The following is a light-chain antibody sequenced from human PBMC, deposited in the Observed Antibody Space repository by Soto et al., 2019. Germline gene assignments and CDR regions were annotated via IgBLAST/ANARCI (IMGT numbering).Light chain of an antibody. CDR3: QQYNNWPPIT. CDR2: SAY. Sequence: ETVMTQSPATLSVSPGERATLSCRASQGVSSNLAWYQQKPGQATRLLIYSAYTRATGIPDRFSGSGSGTEFTLTISSLQSEDFAVYYCQQYNNWPPITFGQGTKLEIK. J-gene: IGKJ2*01. V-gene: IGKV3-15*01. CDR1: QGVSSN.